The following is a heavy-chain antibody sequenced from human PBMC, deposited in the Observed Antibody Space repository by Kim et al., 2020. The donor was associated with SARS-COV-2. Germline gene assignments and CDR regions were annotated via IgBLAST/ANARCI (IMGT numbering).Heavy chain of an antibody. CDR3: ATSPAAMLYYYGMDV. J-gene: IGHJ6*02. Sequence: ADSVKGRFNIAGDNAKNSLYLQMNSLGAEDTAVYYCATSPAAMLYYYGMDVWGQGTTVTVSS. V-gene: IGHV3-21*01. D-gene: IGHD2-2*01.